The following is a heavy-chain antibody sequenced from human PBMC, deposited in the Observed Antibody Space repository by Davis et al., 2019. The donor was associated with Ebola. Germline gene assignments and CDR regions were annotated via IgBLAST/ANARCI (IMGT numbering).Heavy chain of an antibody. D-gene: IGHD1-26*01. V-gene: IGHV3-21*01. Sequence: GESLKIFCAASRFTFSSYSMNWVRQAPGKGLEWVSSISSSSSYIYYADSVKGRFTISRDNPRNTLYLQMNSLRPEDTAVYYCAKDSVGKPLETWGQGTLVTVSS. CDR3: AKDSVGKPLET. J-gene: IGHJ4*02. CDR2: ISSSSSYI. CDR1: RFTFSSYS.